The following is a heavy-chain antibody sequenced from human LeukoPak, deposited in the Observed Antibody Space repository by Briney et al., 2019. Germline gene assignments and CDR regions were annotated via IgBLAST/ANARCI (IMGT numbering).Heavy chain of an antibody. CDR2: IYYSGST. J-gene: IGHJ2*01. Sequence: SETLSLTCTVSGGSVSSGSYYWSWIRQPPGKGLEWIGYIYYSGSTNYNPSLKSRVTISVDTSKNQFSLQLSSVTAADTVVYYCARGGYTTGGYWYLDLWGRGTLVTVSS. D-gene: IGHD4-17*01. CDR1: GGSVSSGSYY. V-gene: IGHV4-61*01. CDR3: ARGGYTTGGYWYLDL.